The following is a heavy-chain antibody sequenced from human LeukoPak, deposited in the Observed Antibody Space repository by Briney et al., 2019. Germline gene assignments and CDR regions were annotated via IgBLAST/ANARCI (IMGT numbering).Heavy chain of an antibody. CDR3: ARGGYPFDY. Sequence: GESLKISCKGSGFIFTTYWIGWVRPMPGKGLEWMGIIYPGDSGARYSPSFQGQVTISADKSISTAFLQWTSLKASDTAVYYCARGGYPFDYWGQGTLVAVSS. J-gene: IGHJ4*02. CDR2: IYPGDSGA. CDR1: GFIFTTYW. D-gene: IGHD5-18*01. V-gene: IGHV5-51*01.